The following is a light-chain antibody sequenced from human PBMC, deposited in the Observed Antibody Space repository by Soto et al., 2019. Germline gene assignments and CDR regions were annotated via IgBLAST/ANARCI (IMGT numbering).Light chain of an antibody. J-gene: IGKJ1*01. Sequence: DIVMTQSPDSLAVSLGERATINCKSSQSILYSSTNKNYLAWYQQKPGQPPKLLIYWASTRESGVPDRFSGSGSGTDFTLTLSSLQAGDVAVYYCQQYYDAPQTFGQGTKVEIK. CDR3: QQYYDAPQT. CDR1: QSILYSSTNKNY. V-gene: IGKV4-1*01. CDR2: WAS.